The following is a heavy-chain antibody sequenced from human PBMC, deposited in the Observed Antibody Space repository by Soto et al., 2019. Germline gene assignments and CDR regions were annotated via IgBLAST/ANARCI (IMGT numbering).Heavy chain of an antibody. CDR3: AKGLGDIVVVPAAIHYFDY. CDR1: GFTFSSYG. V-gene: IGHV3-30*18. D-gene: IGHD2-2*02. CDR2: ISYDGSNK. J-gene: IGHJ4*02. Sequence: GESLKISCAASGFTFSSYGMHWVRQAPGKGLEWVAVISYDGSNKYYADSVKGRFTISRDNSKNTLYLQMNSLRAEDTAVYYCAKGLGDIVVVPAAIHYFDYWGQGTLVTVSS.